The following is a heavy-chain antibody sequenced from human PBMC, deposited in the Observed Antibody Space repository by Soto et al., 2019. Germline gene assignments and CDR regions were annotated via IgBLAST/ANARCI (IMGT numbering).Heavy chain of an antibody. J-gene: IGHJ4*02. Sequence: PSQTLSLTCAITGDSVSSNSAGWSWVRQSPSRGLEWLGRTYYRSKWYYEYAVSVRGRITINPDTSKNQYSLQLNSVTPEDTAVYYCARDGGSHSYYFDYWGQGTLVTVSS. CDR2: TYYRSKWYY. CDR3: ARDGGSHSYYFDY. V-gene: IGHV6-1*01. CDR1: GDSVSSNSAG. D-gene: IGHD3-16*01.